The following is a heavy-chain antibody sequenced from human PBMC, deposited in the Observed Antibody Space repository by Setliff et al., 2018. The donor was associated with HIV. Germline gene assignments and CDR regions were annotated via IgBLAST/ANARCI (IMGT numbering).Heavy chain of an antibody. CDR3: ARVRFSFNNVRCFDL. D-gene: IGHD1-20*01. V-gene: IGHV4-34*01. CDR2: INQERTT. J-gene: IGHJ2*01. Sequence: TLSLTCAVYRGSFSHYYWTWIRRSPGKGLEWIAEINQERTTFYNPSLKSRLIMSLDTSRNEVSLRLNSVTAADTATYFCARVRFSFNNVRCFDLWGPGTRVTVSS. CDR1: RGSFSHYY.